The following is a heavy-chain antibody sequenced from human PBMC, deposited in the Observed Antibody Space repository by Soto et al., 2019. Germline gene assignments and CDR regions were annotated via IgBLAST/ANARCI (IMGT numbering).Heavy chain of an antibody. J-gene: IGHJ4*02. CDR3: AKDQKAGQCDY. CDR2: ISGSGGST. D-gene: IGHD6-19*01. Sequence: PGGALRLSCAASGFTFSSHALSWVRQAPGKGLEWVSAISGSGGSTYYADSVKGRFTISRDNSKNTLYLQMNSLRAEDTAVYYCAKDQKAGQCDYWGQGTLVTVSS. CDR1: GFTFSSHA. V-gene: IGHV3-23*01.